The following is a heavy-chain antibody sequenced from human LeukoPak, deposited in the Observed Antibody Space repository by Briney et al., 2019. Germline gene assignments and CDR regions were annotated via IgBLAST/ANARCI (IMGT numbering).Heavy chain of an antibody. V-gene: IGHV3-49*04. CDR2: IRSKAYGGTT. CDR3: TRSPPYYYDSSGYYYIDY. CDR1: GFTFGDYA. D-gene: IGHD3-22*01. Sequence: GGSLRLSCTASGFTFGDYAMSWVRQAPGKGLEWVGFIRSKAYGGTTEYAASVKGRFTISRDDSKSIAYLQMNSLKTEDTAVYYCTRSPPYYYDSSGYYYIDYWGQGTLVTVSS. J-gene: IGHJ4*02.